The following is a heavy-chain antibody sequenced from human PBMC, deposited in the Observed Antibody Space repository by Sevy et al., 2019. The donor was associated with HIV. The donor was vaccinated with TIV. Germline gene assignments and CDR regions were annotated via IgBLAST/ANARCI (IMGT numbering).Heavy chain of an antibody. CDR3: VREGVGGYSYGFDY. Sequence: GGSLRLSCAASGFTFSIYWMHWVRQVPGKGRVWVSRINSDGSSTRYADSVKGRFTFSRDNAKNTLYLQMNSLRAEDTAVYYCVREGVGGYSYGFDYWGQGTLVTVSS. CDR1: GFTFSIYW. CDR2: INSDGSST. V-gene: IGHV3-74*01. D-gene: IGHD5-18*01. J-gene: IGHJ4*02.